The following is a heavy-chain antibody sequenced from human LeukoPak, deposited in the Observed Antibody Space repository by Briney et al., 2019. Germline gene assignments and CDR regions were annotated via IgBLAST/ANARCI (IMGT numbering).Heavy chain of an antibody. D-gene: IGHD4-11*01. V-gene: IGHV3-74*01. Sequence: GGSLRLSCAASGFTFSSYWMNWVRQAPGKGLVWVSRINIDGSSTNYADSVKGRLTISRDNSKNTLYLQMNSLRAEDTAVYYCARDVRLVDSNYGAYYFDYWGQGTLVTVSS. CDR3: ARDVRLVDSNYGAYYFDY. CDR2: INIDGSST. CDR1: GFTFSSYW. J-gene: IGHJ4*02.